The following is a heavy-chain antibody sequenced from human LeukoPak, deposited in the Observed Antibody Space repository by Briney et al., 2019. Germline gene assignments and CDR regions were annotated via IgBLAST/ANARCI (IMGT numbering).Heavy chain of an antibody. V-gene: IGHV3-74*01. J-gene: IGHJ4*02. CDR1: GFTFSTYW. CDR3: ARFTTSRPVF. D-gene: IGHD6-6*01. Sequence: GSLRLSCATSGFTFSTYWMFWVRQAPGKGLVWVSYINTEGSHTNYADSVKGRFTISRDNTKNTLFLQMNSLSPEDTAAYYCARFTTSRPVFWGQGALVTVSS. CDR2: INTEGSHT.